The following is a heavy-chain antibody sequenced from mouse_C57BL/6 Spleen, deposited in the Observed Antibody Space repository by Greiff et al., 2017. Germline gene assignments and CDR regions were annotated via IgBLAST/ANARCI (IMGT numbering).Heavy chain of an antibody. CDR3: ARESAGDRDCDY. CDR1: GYTFTSYW. Sequence: VQLQQSGAELVRPGSSVKLSCKASGYTFTSYWMHWVKQRPIQGLEWIGNIDPSDSETHYNQKFKDKATLTVDKSSSTAYMQLSSLTSEDSAVYYCARESAGDRDCDYWGKGTTLTVAS. D-gene: IGHD3-2*02. V-gene: IGHV1-52*01. CDR2: IDPSDSET. J-gene: IGHJ2*01.